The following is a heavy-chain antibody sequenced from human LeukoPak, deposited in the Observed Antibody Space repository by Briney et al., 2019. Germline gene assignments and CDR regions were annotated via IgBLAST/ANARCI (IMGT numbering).Heavy chain of an antibody. CDR3: AKGRLPIVGATTGTFDY. D-gene: IGHD1-26*01. J-gene: IGHJ4*02. V-gene: IGHV3-21*04. CDR2: ISSSSSYI. Sequence: PGGSLRLSCAASGFTFSSYSMNWVRQAPGKGLEWVSSISSSSSYIYYADSVKGRFTISRDNSKNTLYLQMNSLRAEDTAVYYCAKGRLPIVGATTGTFDYWGQGTLVTVSS. CDR1: GFTFSSYS.